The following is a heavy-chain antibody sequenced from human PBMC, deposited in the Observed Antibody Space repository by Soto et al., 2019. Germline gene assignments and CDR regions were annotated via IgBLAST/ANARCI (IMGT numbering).Heavy chain of an antibody. J-gene: IGHJ4*02. CDR3: TSIVVVPAAAYYFDY. CDR2: IRSKANSYAT. Sequence: EVQLVESGGGLVQPGGSLKLSCAASGFTLSGSAMHWVRQASGKGLEWVGRIRSKANSYATAYAASVKGRFTISRDDSKNTAYLQMNSLKTEDTAVYYCTSIVVVPAAAYYFDYWGQGTLVTVSS. CDR1: GFTLSGSA. V-gene: IGHV3-73*02. D-gene: IGHD2-2*01.